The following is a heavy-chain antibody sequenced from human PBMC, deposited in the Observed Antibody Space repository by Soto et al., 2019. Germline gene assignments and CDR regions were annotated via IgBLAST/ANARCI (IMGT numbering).Heavy chain of an antibody. CDR3: AREKNGYGLWP. V-gene: IGHV1-8*02. J-gene: IGHJ5*02. Sequence: ASVKVSCKASGYTFTSYYMHWVRQAPGQGLEWMGIINPNSGNTGYAQKFQGRVTMTRNTSISTAYMELSSLRSEDTAVYYCAREKNGYGLWPWGQGTLVTVSS. CDR1: GYTFTSYY. CDR2: INPNSGNT. D-gene: IGHD5-18*01.